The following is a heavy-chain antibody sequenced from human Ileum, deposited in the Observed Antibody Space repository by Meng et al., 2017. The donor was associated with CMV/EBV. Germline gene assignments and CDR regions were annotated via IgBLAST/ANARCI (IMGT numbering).Heavy chain of an antibody. D-gene: IGHD2-15*01. CDR3: ASAPYCSFLTCHGY. CDR1: GFSLSSYA. J-gene: IGHJ4*02. CDR2: IYPGGSST. Sequence: AAGFSLSSYARSWVSQAPGKGLEGVSVIYPGGSSTSYGDSVRGRFTISRDNSKNTLYLQMNSLRVEDTAVYYCASAPYCSFLTCHGYWGQGALVTVSS. V-gene: IGHV3-23*03.